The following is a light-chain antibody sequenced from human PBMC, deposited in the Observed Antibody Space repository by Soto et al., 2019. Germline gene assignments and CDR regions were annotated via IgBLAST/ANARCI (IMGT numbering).Light chain of an antibody. V-gene: IGKV3-20*01. CDR2: GAS. CDR1: QSVNSSY. CDR3: QLYGSSPLYT. J-gene: IGKJ2*01. Sequence: EIVLTQSPGTLSLSPGERATLSSRASQSVNSSYLSWYQQKPGQAPRLLIYGASSRATGIPDRFSGSGSGTDFTLTISRLEPEDFAVYYCQLYGSSPLYTFGQGTELEIK.